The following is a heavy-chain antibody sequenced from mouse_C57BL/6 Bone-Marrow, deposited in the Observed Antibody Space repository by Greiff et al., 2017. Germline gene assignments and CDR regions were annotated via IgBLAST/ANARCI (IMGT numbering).Heavy chain of an antibody. Sequence: VQLQQSGPELVTIPCKASGYTFTDYNMDWVKQSHGKSLEWIGDINPNNGGTIYNQKFKGKATLTVDKSSSTAYMELRSLTSKGTAVYYCARDDYDGWAMDYWGQGTSVTVSS. CDR3: ARDDYDGWAMDY. D-gene: IGHD1-2*01. V-gene: IGHV1-18*01. CDR1: GYTFTDYN. CDR2: INPNNGGT. J-gene: IGHJ4*01.